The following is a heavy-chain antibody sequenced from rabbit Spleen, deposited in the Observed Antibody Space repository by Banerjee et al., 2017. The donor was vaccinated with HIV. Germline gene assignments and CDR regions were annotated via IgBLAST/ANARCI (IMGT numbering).Heavy chain of an antibody. Sequence: QSLEESGGGLVKPGASLTLTCKASGFSFNSYGVSWVRQAPGKGLEWIGYIDLVFGSTYYASWVNGRFTTSSHNAQNTLYLQLNSLTVADTATYFCVRGASSSGYYNLWGPGTLVTVS. V-gene: IGHV1S7*01. CDR2: IDLVFGST. CDR1: GFSFNSYG. D-gene: IGHD1-1*01. J-gene: IGHJ4*01. CDR3: VRGASSSGYYNL.